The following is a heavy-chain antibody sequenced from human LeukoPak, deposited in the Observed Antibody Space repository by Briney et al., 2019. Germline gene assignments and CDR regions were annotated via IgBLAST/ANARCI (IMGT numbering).Heavy chain of an antibody. Sequence: ASVKVSCKASGYTFTAYYIHWVRQAPGQGLEWMGWINPNSGGTNYAQKFQGRVTLTRDTSITTAYMEVSRLRSDDTAVYYCARGLICSSGSCYFDPWGQGTLVTVSS. CDR3: ARGLICSSGSCYFDP. CDR1: GYTFTAYY. D-gene: IGHD2-15*01. V-gene: IGHV1-2*02. J-gene: IGHJ5*02. CDR2: INPNSGGT.